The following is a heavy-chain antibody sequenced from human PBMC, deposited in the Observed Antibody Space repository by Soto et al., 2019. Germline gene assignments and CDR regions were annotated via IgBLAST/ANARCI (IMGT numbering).Heavy chain of an antibody. D-gene: IGHD5-12*01. J-gene: IGHJ4*02. CDR3: AKDLGGYSGYAFDY. CDR1: GFTFSRYA. CDR2: ISSSGGST. V-gene: IGHV3-23*01. Sequence: EVQLLESGGGLVQPGGSLGLSCAASGFTFSRYALSWVRQASGKGLEWVSSISSSGGSTYYADSVKGRFTMSRDNAKNTLYLQMNSLRAEDTAVYDCAKDLGGYSGYAFDYWGQGTLVTVSS.